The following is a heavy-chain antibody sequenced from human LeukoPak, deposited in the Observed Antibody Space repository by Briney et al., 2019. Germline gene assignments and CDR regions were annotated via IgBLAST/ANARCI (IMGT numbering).Heavy chain of an antibody. J-gene: IGHJ4*02. Sequence: GGSLRLSCAASGFTFSTYAMHWVRQAPGKGVEWLAVISHDRSHQFYADSVQGRFTISRDNSKNTLYLQMNSLRAEDTAVYYCAAYTAGGSMVYWGQGTLVTVSS. CDR1: GFTFSTYA. CDR2: ISHDRSHQ. CDR3: AAYTAGGSMVY. V-gene: IGHV3-30*04. D-gene: IGHD3-10*01.